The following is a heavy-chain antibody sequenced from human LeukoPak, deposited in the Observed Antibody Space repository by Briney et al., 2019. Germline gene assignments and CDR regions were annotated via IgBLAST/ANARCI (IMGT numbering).Heavy chain of an antibody. CDR2: ISGSGGST. J-gene: IGHJ4*02. D-gene: IGHD1-26*01. CDR3: AKGVSVGATTAFDY. CDR1: GFTFSSYG. Sequence: PGGSLRLSCAASGFTFSSYGMTWVRQAPGKGLEWVSAISGSGGSTYYADSVKGRFTISRDNSKNTLYLQMNSLRAEDTAVYYCAKGVSVGATTAFDYWGQGTLVTVSS. V-gene: IGHV3-23*01.